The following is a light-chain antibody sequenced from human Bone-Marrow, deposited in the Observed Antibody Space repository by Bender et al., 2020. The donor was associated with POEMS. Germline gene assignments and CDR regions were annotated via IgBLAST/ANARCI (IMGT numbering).Light chain of an antibody. J-gene: IGLJ3*02. CDR3: GAWDASLNGWV. CDR1: GSNIGGYP. Sequence: QSVLTQPPSVSGTPGQRVTISCSGSGSNIGGYPVNWYQQLPGTAPRLLIYTNNERPSGVPDRFSVSKSGTSASLAITGLQSDDEAIYFCGAWDASLNGWVFGGGTKLTVL. V-gene: IGLV1-44*01. CDR2: TNN.